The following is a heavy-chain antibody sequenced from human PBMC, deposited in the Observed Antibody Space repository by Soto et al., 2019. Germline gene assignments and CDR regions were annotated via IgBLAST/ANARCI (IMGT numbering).Heavy chain of an antibody. CDR2: ISRSSSYI. CDR3: ARVGGDIVATTDAFDI. D-gene: IGHD5-12*01. J-gene: IGHJ3*02. CDR1: GFTFSSYS. Sequence: GGSLRLSCAASGFTFSSYSMNWVRQAPGKGLEWVSSISRSSSYIYYADSVKGRFTISRDNAKNSLYLQMNSLRAEDTAVYYCARVGGDIVATTDAFDIWGQGTMVTVSS. V-gene: IGHV3-21*01.